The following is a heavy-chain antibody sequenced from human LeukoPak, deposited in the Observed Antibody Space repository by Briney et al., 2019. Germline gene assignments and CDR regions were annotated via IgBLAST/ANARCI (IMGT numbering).Heavy chain of an antibody. CDR1: GGSISSYY. V-gene: IGHV4-59*01. J-gene: IGHJ5*02. CDR2: IYYSGST. Sequence: SETLSLTCTVSGGSISSYYWSWIRQPPGKGLEWIGYIYYSGSTNYNPSLKSRVTISVDTSKNQFSLKLSSVTAADTAVYYCARAQSVVVAATLNWFDPWGQGTLVTVSS. D-gene: IGHD2-15*01. CDR3: ARAQSVVVAATLNWFDP.